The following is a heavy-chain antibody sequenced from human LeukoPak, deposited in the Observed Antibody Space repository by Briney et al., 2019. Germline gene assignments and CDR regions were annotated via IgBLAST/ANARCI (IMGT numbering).Heavy chain of an antibody. D-gene: IGHD4-23*01. J-gene: IGHJ4*02. Sequence: SETLSLTCAVYGGSFSGYYWSWIRQPPGKGLEWIGEINHSGSTNYNPSLKSRVTISVDTSKSQFSLKLSSVTAADTAVYYCARQGYGGNFDYWGQGTLVTVSS. V-gene: IGHV4-34*01. CDR1: GGSFSGYY. CDR2: INHSGST. CDR3: ARQGYGGNFDY.